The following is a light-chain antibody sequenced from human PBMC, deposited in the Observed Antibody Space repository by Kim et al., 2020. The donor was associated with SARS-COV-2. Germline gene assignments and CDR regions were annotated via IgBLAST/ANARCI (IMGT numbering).Light chain of an antibody. CDR2: EYS. J-gene: IGLJ1*01. CDR3: SSHEGYNNFYV. Sequence: QSALTQPPSASGSPGQSVTISCTGTSSDVGAYNYVSWYQQHPGKAPKLMIYEYSKRPSGVPDRFSASKSDNTASLTVSGLQAEDEADYYCSSHEGYNNFYVFGTGTKVTVL. CDR1: SSDVGAYNY. V-gene: IGLV2-8*01.